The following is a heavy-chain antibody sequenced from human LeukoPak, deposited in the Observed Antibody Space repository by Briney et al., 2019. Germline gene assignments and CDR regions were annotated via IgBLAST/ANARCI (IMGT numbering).Heavy chain of an antibody. CDR3: ARETSSSSTI. CDR2: INHSGST. Sequence: SETLSLTCTVSGGSISSSSYYWGWIHQPPGKGLEWIGEINHSGSTNYNPSLKSRVTISVDTSKNHFSLKLSSVTAADTAVYYCARETSSSSTIWGQGTLVTVSS. D-gene: IGHD6-6*01. V-gene: IGHV4-39*07. J-gene: IGHJ4*02. CDR1: GGSISSSSYY.